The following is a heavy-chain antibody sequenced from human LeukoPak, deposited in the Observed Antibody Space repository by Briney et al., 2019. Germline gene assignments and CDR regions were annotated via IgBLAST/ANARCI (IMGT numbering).Heavy chain of an antibody. Sequence: GGSLRLSCAASGFTFNTYAMSWVRQAPGKGLEWVSAISGSGGSTYYADSVKGRFTISRDNSKNTLYLQMNSLRAEDTAVYYCAKVDIVVVPAAKRYSYGYDYWGQGTLVTVSS. D-gene: IGHD2-2*03. CDR3: AKVDIVVVPAAKRYSYGYDY. V-gene: IGHV3-23*01. J-gene: IGHJ4*02. CDR1: GFTFNTYA. CDR2: ISGSGGST.